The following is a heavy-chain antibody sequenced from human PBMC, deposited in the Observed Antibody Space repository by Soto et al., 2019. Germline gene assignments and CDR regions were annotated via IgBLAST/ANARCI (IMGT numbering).Heavy chain of an antibody. Sequence: GGSLRLSCAASGFNVSSNYMTWVRQAPGKGLERVSIIYSGGTTYYAESVKGRFTISRDNSKNSLYLQMNSLRAEDTAVYFCATAILITFGGHPPGDYWGQGTLVTVSS. J-gene: IGHJ4*02. D-gene: IGHD3-16*01. CDR3: ATAILITFGGHPPGDY. V-gene: IGHV3-53*01. CDR2: IYSGGTT. CDR1: GFNVSSNY.